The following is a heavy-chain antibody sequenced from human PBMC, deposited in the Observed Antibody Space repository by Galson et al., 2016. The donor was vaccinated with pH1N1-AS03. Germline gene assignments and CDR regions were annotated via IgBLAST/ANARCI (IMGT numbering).Heavy chain of an antibody. J-gene: IGHJ5*02. CDR2: INQDGSAV. CDR3: TRGGYSSTWYWVS. V-gene: IGHV3-7*03. CDR1: GFSFSSYW. Sequence: SLRLSCAASGFSFSSYWMTWVRLTPGKGLEWVANINQDGSAVHYVDSVKGRFTISRDNAKNSLSLQMNSLRDEDTAVYYCTRGGYSSTWYWVSWGQGTLGTVSS. D-gene: IGHD6-13*01.